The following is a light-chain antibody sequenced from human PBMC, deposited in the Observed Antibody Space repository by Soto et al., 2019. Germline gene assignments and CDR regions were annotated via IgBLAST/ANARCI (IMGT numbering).Light chain of an antibody. V-gene: IGKV1-39*01. CDR3: QQSYSTPRT. Sequence: DIQMTQSPSSLSASVGDRVTITCRASQSISSYLNWYQQKPGKPPKLLIYAASNLQSGVPSRFSGSGSGTDFTLTISSLQPEDFATYSCQQSYSTPRTFGQGTKVEIK. J-gene: IGKJ1*01. CDR2: AAS. CDR1: QSISSY.